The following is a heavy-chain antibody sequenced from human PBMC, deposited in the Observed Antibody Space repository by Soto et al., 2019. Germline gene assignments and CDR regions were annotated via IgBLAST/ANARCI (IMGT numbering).Heavy chain of an antibody. Sequence: EVQLVESGGGLVQPGGSLRLSCAASGFTFSSYSMNWVRQAPGKGLEWVSYISSSSSTIYYEDSVKGRFTISRDHAKNALYRQMNSLRDEDTAVYYCARGSASGITMLVPDAFDIWGQGTMVTVSS. CDR1: GFTFSSYS. J-gene: IGHJ3*02. V-gene: IGHV3-48*02. D-gene: IGHD3-22*01. CDR2: ISSSSSTI. CDR3: ARGSASGITMLVPDAFDI.